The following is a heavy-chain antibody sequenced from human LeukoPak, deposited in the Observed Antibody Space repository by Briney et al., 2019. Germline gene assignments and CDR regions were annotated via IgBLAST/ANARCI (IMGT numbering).Heavy chain of an antibody. CDR1: GFTFSSYA. J-gene: IGHJ5*02. CDR2: ISGSGAST. Sequence: PGGSLRLSCAASGFTFSSYAMSWVRQAPGKGLEWVSAISGSGASTYYADSVKGRFTISRDNSKNTLYLQMNSLRAEDTAVYYCAKERGRYPGDGLDPWAREPWSPSPQ. V-gene: IGHV3-23*01. D-gene: IGHD1-26*01. CDR3: AKERGRYPGDGLDP.